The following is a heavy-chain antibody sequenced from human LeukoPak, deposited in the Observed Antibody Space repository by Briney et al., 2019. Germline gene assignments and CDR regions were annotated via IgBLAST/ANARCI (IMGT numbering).Heavy chain of an antibody. J-gene: IGHJ4*02. CDR1: GGSMTSDSYN. V-gene: IGHV4-39*01. Sequence: SETLSLTCTVSGGSMTSDSYNWGWIRQPPGKGLEWIGTISYNGNTFYNPSLLRSRVTMSVDTSKNQFSLMLTSVTAADTAVYYCARYGAPSYCGGDCYQYYFDYWGQGTLVTVSS. D-gene: IGHD2-21*02. CDR2: ISYNGNT. CDR3: ARYGAPSYCGGDCYQYYFDY.